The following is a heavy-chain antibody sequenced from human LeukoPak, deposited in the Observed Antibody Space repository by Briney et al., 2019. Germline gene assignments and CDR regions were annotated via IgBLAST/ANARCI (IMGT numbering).Heavy chain of an antibody. CDR1: GDSISRSNFC. J-gene: IGHJ4*02. CDR2: FCYTRST. Sequence: SETLSLTCAVSGDSISRSNFCWGWIRQPPGKGLEWIGSFCYTRSTYYSPSLKSRVTISADASKNQFSLKLSSVTATDTAVNYCARQPAYDRSGWPLDYWGQGTLVTVSS. D-gene: IGHD3-22*01. V-gene: IGHV4-39*01. CDR3: ARQPAYDRSGWPLDY.